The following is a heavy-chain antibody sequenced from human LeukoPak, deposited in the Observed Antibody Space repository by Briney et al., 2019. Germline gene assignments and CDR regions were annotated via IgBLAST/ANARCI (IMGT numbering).Heavy chain of an antibody. CDR1: GGSISSGSYY. Sequence: MPSQTLSLTCTVSGGSISSGSYYWSWIRQPAGKGLEWIGRIYTSGSTNYNPSLKSRVTISVDMSKNQFSLKLSSVTAADTAVYYCAREMQDKSLQWIGELKKYYYYYMDVWGKGTTVIVSS. CDR2: IYTSGST. V-gene: IGHV4-61*02. D-gene: IGHD3-10*01. J-gene: IGHJ6*03. CDR3: AREMQDKSLQWIGELKKYYYYYMDV.